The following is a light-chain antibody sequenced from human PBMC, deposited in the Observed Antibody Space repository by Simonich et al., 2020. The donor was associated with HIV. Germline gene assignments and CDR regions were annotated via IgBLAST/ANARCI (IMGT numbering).Light chain of an antibody. V-gene: IGKV3-11*01. J-gene: IGKJ5*01. CDR2: DAS. Sequence: EIVLTQSPATLSLSPGERATLSCRASQSINNHLAWYQQKLGQAPRLLIFDASNRATGNPARFSGSGSGTDFTLTISSLDPGDFAVYYCQQRSDWPTTFGQGTRLEIK. CDR3: QQRSDWPTT. CDR1: QSINNH.